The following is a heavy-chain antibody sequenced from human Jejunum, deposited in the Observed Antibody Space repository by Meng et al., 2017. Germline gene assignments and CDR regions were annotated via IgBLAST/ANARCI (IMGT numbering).Heavy chain of an antibody. D-gene: IGHD4-17*01. J-gene: IGHJ2*01. CDR2: IGAGFDT. Sequence: GESLKISCAASGFTFSNYDFHWVRQAPGKGLEWVSAIGAGFDTYYPDSVKGRFTISRENAENYLFLQMNSLRAGDTAVYYCGREVHDYGDTGLYFDVWGRGTLVTVSS. CDR1: GFTFSNYD. CDR3: GREVHDYGDTGLYFDV. V-gene: IGHV3-13*01.